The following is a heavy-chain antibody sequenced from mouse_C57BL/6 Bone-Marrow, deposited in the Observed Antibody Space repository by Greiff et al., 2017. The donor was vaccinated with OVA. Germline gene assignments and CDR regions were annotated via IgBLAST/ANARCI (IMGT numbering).Heavy chain of an antibody. CDR2: IYPGSGYT. CDR3: ARGEDGNY. J-gene: IGHJ2*01. CDR1: GYTFTDYY. D-gene: IGHD2-1*01. V-gene: IGHV1-76*01. Sequence: QVQLQQSVAELVRPGASVKLSCKASGYTFTDYYINWVKQRPGQGLEWIARIYPGSGYTYYNEKFKGKATLTAEKSSSTAYMQLSSLTSEDSAVYFCARGEDGNYWGQGTTLTVSS.